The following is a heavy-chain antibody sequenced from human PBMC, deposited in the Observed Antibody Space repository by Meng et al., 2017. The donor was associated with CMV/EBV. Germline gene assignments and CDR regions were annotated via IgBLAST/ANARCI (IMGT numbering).Heavy chain of an antibody. Sequence: SGPTLVKPTETLSLTCTVSGYSISSGYYWGWIRQPPGKGLEWIGSIYHSGSTYYNPSLKSRVTISVDTSKNQFSLKLSSVTAADTAVYYCARVATGYSSSWAYGGMDVWGQGTTVTVSS. D-gene: IGHD6-13*01. CDR3: ARVATGYSSSWAYGGMDV. CDR2: IYHSGST. V-gene: IGHV4-38-2*02. CDR1: GYSISSGYY. J-gene: IGHJ6*02.